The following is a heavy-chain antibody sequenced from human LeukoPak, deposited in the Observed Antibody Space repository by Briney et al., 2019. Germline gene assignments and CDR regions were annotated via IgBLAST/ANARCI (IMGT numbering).Heavy chain of an antibody. CDR3: ATYYGAYGRLDY. D-gene: IGHD4-17*01. Sequence: SETLSLTCTVSGGSISSSTYYWGWIRQPPGKALEWIGSIYYSGSASYNPSLKSRVTISVDTSKNQFSLKLSSVTAADTAVYYCATYYGAYGRLDYWGQGTLVTVSS. CDR2: IYYSGSA. J-gene: IGHJ4*02. CDR1: GGSISSSTYY. V-gene: IGHV4-39*07.